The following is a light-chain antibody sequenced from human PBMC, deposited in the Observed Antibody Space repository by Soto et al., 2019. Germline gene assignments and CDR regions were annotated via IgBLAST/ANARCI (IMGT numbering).Light chain of an antibody. CDR1: QSVSSY. V-gene: IGKV3-11*01. CDR3: QQRSNRPIT. CDR2: DAS. J-gene: IGKJ5*01. Sequence: IGFTKSLATLPLCPGERATLSCRASQSVSSYLAWYQQKPGQAPRLLIYDASNRATGIPARFSGSGSGTDFTLTISILEPEDFAVYYCQQRSNRPITFGQGTRLEIK.